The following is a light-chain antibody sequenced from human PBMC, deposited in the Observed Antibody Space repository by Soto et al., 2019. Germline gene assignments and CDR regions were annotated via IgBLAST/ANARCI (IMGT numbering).Light chain of an antibody. J-gene: IGLJ2*01. CDR1: TSDVGDYNY. Sequence: QSALTQPASVSGSPGQSITISCTATTSDVGDYNYVSWYQQYPGKAPKPIIYHVSNRPSGVSNRSSGSKSGDTASLTISGLQAEDEDDYYCSSDTSGGSVIFGGGTKVTVL. CDR2: HVS. V-gene: IGLV2-14*01. CDR3: SSDTSGGSVI.